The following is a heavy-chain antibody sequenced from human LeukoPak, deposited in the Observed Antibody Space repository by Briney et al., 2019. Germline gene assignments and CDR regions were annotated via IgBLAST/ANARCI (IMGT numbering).Heavy chain of an antibody. Sequence: GGSLRLSYAASGFTVSSNYMSWVRQAPGKGLEWVSVIYSGGSTYYADSVKGRFTISRDNSKNTLYLQMNSLRAEDTAVYYCAREVRTGGSYHNWGQGTLVTVSS. CDR3: AREVRTGGSYHN. V-gene: IGHV3-66*01. CDR1: GFTVSSNY. D-gene: IGHD1-26*01. J-gene: IGHJ4*02. CDR2: IYSGGST.